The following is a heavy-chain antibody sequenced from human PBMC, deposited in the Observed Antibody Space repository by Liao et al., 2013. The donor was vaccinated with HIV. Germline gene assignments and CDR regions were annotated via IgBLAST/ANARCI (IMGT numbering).Heavy chain of an antibody. D-gene: IGHD3-10*01. J-gene: IGHJ4*03. CDR1: GGSFTGHY. CDR3: ARRPEVRGFFDS. Sequence: QVQLQQWGAGLLKPSETLSLTCAVYGGSFTGHYWSWIRQAPGKGLEWIGEIDHRGSTNYNPSLKSRVTISVDTSKNQFSLKMTSVTAADTAVFYCARRPEVRGFFDSWGQGTLVTVSS. CDR2: IDHRGST. V-gene: IGHV4-34*01.